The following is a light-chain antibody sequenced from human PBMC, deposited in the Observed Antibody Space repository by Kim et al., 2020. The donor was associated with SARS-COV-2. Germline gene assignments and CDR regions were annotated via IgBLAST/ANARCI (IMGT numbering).Light chain of an antibody. CDR3: SSYTSSSHV. V-gene: IGLV2-14*01. J-gene: IGLJ1*01. CDR2: DVS. CDR1: SSDVGGYNY. Sequence: QLVLTQPASVSGSPGQSITISCTGTSSDVGGYNYVSWYQQHPGKAPKLMIYDVSKRPSGVSNRFSGSKSGNTASLTISGLQAEDEADYYCSSYTSSSHVFGTGTKVTVL.